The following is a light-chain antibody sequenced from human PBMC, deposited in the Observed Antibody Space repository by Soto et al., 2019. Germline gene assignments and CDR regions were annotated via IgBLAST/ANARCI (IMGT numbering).Light chain of an antibody. CDR3: QQSSRLWP. J-gene: IGKJ1*01. V-gene: IGKV3D-20*02. CDR2: DAS. Sequence: EIGFTQSPSTVSLYTGERATLSCSSQHVGSSSLAWSQQKPGQAPRLLIYDASSRATGIPARFSGSGSGADFTLSISRLDPEDIAVYYCQQSSRLWPFGQGTNVAIK. CDR1: QHVGSSS.